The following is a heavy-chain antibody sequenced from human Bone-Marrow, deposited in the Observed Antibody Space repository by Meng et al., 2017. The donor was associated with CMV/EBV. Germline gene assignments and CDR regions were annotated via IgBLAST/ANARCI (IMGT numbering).Heavy chain of an antibody. D-gene: IGHD1-26*01. CDR1: GFTFSSYG. CDR3: AKEVGNGRYRNAFAI. CDR2: IRYDGSNK. J-gene: IGHJ3*02. Sequence: GESLKISCAASGFTFSSYGMHWVRQAPGKGLEWVAFIRYDGSNKYYADSVKGRFTISRDNSKNTLYLQINSLRAEDTAVYYCAKEVGNGRYRNAFAIWGQGPMVTVSS. V-gene: IGHV3-30*02.